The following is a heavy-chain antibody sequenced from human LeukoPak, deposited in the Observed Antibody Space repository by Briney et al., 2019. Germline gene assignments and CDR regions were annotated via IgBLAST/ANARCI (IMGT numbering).Heavy chain of an antibody. CDR2: IKSRTDSGTT. CDR3: TTLLEIRGALYYYYYMDV. CDR1: GFTFSNAW. J-gene: IGHJ6*03. V-gene: IGHV3-15*01. D-gene: IGHD3-10*01. Sequence: GGSLRLSCAASGFTFSNAWMSWVRQAPGKGLEWVGRIKSRTDSGTTDYAAPVKGRFTISRDDSKNTLYLQMNSLKTEDTAVYYCTTLLEIRGALYYYYYMDVWGKGTTVTVSS.